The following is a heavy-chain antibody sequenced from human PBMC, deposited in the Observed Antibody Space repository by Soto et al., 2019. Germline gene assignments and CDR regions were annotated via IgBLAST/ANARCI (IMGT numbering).Heavy chain of an antibody. CDR3: ARHVEWEIFYYFEH. CDR2: FSYGGST. Sequence: PSETLSLTCTVSSDSISSSSYFWGWVRQPPGKGLEWIASFSYGGSTYYNPSLKSRVSISVDTSKMQFSLNLTSVTAADTAVYYCARHVEWEIFYYFEHWGQGTPVTVSS. D-gene: IGHD1-26*01. CDR1: SDSISSSSYF. J-gene: IGHJ4*02. V-gene: IGHV4-39*01.